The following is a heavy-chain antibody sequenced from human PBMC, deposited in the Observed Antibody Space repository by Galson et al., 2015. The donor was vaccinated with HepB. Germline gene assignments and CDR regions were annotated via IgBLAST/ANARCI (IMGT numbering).Heavy chain of an antibody. D-gene: IGHD3-10*01. CDR1: GYSFTSYW. J-gene: IGHJ2*01. V-gene: IGHV5-51*03. Sequence: QSGAEVKKPGESLKISCKGSGYSFTSYWIGWVRQMPGKGLEWMGIIYPGDSDTRYSPSFQGQVTISADKSISTAYLQWSSLKASDTAMYYCARRVSYGSGSTASYWYFDLWGRGTLVTVSS. CDR3: ARRVSYGSGSTASYWYFDL. CDR2: IYPGDSDT.